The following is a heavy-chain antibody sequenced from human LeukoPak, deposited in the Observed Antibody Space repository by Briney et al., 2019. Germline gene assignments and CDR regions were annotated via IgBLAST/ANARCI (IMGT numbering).Heavy chain of an antibody. V-gene: IGHV1-8*02. Sequence: GASVKVSCKASGYTFTCYYMHWVRQAPGQGLEWMGWMNPNSGNTGYAQKFQGRVTMTRNTSISTAYMELSSLRSEDTAVYYCATEGNTAMSPGFDYWGQGTLVTVSS. CDR1: GYTFTCYY. J-gene: IGHJ4*02. D-gene: IGHD5-18*01. CDR2: MNPNSGNT. CDR3: ATEGNTAMSPGFDY.